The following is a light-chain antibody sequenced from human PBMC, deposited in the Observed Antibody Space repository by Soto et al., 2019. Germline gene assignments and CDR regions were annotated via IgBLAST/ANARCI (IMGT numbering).Light chain of an antibody. V-gene: IGKV3-11*01. CDR1: RSVSIY. J-gene: IGKJ5*01. CDR2: DAS. Sequence: EIVLTQSPDTLSLSPGEAATLSCRATRSVSIYLAWYQQKPGQAPRLLIYDASSRPTDIPARFSGSGSGTDFTLTISSLQPEDFELYYCQQRSNWPITFGQGTRLEIK. CDR3: QQRSNWPIT.